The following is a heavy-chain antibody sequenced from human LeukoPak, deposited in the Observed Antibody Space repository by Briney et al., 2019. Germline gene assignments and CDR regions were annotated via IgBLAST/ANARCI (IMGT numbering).Heavy chain of an antibody. V-gene: IGHV6-1*01. CDR2: TYYKSKWSN. CDR1: GDSVSSDSVA. CDR3: ARGDQFFDY. J-gene: IGHJ4*02. Sequence: SQTLSLTCAISGDSVSSDSVAWNWIRQSPSRGLEWLGRTYYKSKWSNNYAVSVKSRITISPDTSKNQLSLQLDSVTPEDTAVYYCARGDQFFDYWGQGTLVTVSS. D-gene: IGHD2-2*01.